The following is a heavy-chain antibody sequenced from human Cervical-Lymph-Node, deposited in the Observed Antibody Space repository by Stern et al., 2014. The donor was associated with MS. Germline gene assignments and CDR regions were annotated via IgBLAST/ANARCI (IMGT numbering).Heavy chain of an antibody. V-gene: IGHV3-21*06. D-gene: IGHD3-10*01. CDR1: GFTFSYYT. CDR3: ARSAMVRAEDH. Sequence: EVHLVESGGGLVKPGGSLRLSCAASGFTFSYYTINWVRQAPGKGLEWVSSISSSGSDIHYADSVKGRFTISRDNTKNSLFLQMNSLRAEDTGVYYCARSAMVRAEDHWGQGTLVTVSS. J-gene: IGHJ4*02. CDR2: ISSSGSDI.